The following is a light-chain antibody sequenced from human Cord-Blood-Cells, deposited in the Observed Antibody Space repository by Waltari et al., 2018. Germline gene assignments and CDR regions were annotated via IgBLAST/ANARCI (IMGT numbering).Light chain of an antibody. J-gene: IGLJ1*01. CDR2: GKN. V-gene: IGLV3-19*01. CDR3: NSRDSSGNHPNYV. CDR1: SLRSYY. Sequence: SSELTQDPAVSVALGQTVRITCQGDSLRSYYASWYQQKPGQAPVLVIYGKNNRPSGIPDRFAVSSSGNTASLTSTGAQAEDEADYYCNSRDSSGNHPNYVFGTGTKVTVL.